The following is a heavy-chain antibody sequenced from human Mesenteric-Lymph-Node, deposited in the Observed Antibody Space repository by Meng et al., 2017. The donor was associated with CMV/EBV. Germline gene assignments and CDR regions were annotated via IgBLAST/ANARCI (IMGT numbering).Heavy chain of an antibody. J-gene: IGHJ5*02. CDR3: AKVLLGWVDNYFDP. Sequence: GESLKISCAVSGFTFNTYAMNWVRQAPGKGLEWVSVIYTGSSGAYYADSVKGRFIISRDNSKNTIYLQMNSLRAEDTAVYYCAKVLLGWVDNYFDPWGQGTLVTVSS. CDR2: IYTGSSGA. V-gene: IGHV3-23*03. CDR1: GFTFNTYA. D-gene: IGHD2-15*01.